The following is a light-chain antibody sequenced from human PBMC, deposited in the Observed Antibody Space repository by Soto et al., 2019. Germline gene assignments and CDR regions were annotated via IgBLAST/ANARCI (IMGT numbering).Light chain of an antibody. CDR2: GAS. CDR1: QTIATF. CDR3: QLSHPPLP. J-gene: IGKJ5*01. V-gene: IGKV1-39*01. Sequence: MTQSPASLSASVGDRVTITCRASQTIATFLNWYQQKPGKAPKLLIYGASTLQSGVPSRFSGSGSGADFTLTISSLQPEDSATYYCQLSHPPLPFGQGTRLEIK.